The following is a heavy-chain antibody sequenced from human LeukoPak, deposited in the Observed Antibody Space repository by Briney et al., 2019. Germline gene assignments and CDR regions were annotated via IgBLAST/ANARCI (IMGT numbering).Heavy chain of an antibody. CDR1: GFTFSSHG. D-gene: IGHD3-16*01. Sequence: GGSLRLSCAASGFTFSSHGMNWFRQAPGKGLEWVLYISSSSSIRYYADSVKGRFTISRDNAKNSLYLQMNSLRAEDTAVYYCAKDPSAMSGGSYYMDAWGKGTTVTVSS. CDR2: ISSSSSIR. CDR3: AKDPSAMSGGSYYMDA. J-gene: IGHJ6*03. V-gene: IGHV3-48*01.